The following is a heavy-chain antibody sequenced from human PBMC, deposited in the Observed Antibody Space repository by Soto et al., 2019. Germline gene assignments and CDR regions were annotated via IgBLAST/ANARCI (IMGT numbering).Heavy chain of an antibody. Sequence: SETLSLTCSVSGGSIKNTNYHWGWIRQPPGKGLEWIGTLYYRGATDYNPSLKTRVTISVDTSKNLLSLNLSSVTAADTAVYYCFGVMAATLGYWGQGTLVTVSS. CDR2: LYYRGAT. D-gene: IGHD2-21*02. J-gene: IGHJ4*01. CDR3: FGVMAATLGY. CDR1: GGSIKNTNYH. V-gene: IGHV4-39*01.